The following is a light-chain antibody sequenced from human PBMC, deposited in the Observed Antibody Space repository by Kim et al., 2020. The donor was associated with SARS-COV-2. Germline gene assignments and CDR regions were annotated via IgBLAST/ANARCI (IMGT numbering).Light chain of an antibody. J-gene: IGLJ1*01. Sequence: QSALTQPPSVSGSRGQSVTISCTGSSNDVGSYNRVSWYQQSPGTGPKLMIYEVTHRPSGVPDRFYASKSGNTASLTISGLRAEDEADYYCISYTGSGMFVFGSGTKVTVL. CDR3: ISYTGSGMFV. CDR1: SNDVGSYNR. CDR2: EVT. V-gene: IGLV2-18*02.